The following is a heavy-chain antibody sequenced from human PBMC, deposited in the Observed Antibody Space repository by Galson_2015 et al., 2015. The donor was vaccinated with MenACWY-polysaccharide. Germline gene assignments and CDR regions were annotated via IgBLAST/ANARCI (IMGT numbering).Heavy chain of an antibody. CDR3: AKDEEVSVTGSYFDF. J-gene: IGHJ4*02. CDR1: GFSFNGHA. Sequence: SLRLSCAASGFSFNGHAIHWVRQDPGKGLEWLSTISGSGGSTNYADSVKGRFTISRDNSKNTMYLQMNSLRAQDTGVYYCAKDEEVSVTGSYFDFWGPGTLVTVSS. V-gene: IGHV3-23*01. D-gene: IGHD3-9*01. CDR2: ISGSGGST.